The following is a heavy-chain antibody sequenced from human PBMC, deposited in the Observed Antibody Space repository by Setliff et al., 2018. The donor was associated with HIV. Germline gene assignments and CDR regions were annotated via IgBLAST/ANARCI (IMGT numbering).Heavy chain of an antibody. D-gene: IGHD2-15*01. J-gene: IGHJ4*02. V-gene: IGHV4-34*01. Sequence: SETLSLTCAVSGGSFSGHFWGWFRQPPGKGLEWIGEIDYSGSTNYNPSLKSRVTMSADTSKNHFSLKLTSVTAADTAVYYCSTWQVAINKDYWGQGTLVTVSS. CDR1: GGSFSGHF. CDR2: IDYSGST. CDR3: STWQVAINKDY.